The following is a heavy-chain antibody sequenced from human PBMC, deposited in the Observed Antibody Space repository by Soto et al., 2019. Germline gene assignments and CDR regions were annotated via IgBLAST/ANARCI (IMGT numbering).Heavy chain of an antibody. V-gene: IGHV4-34*01. Sequence: QVQLQQWGAGLLKPSETLSLTCAVYGGSFSGYYWSWIRQPPGMGLEWIGEINHSGSTNYNPSLNSIVSVAVETSKNQFALKQSSATAAHTAVYYCAREGNGSGNNDAFDIWGQGTMVTVSS. J-gene: IGHJ3*02. CDR1: GGSFSGYY. CDR3: AREGNGSGNNDAFDI. D-gene: IGHD6-19*01. CDR2: INHSGST.